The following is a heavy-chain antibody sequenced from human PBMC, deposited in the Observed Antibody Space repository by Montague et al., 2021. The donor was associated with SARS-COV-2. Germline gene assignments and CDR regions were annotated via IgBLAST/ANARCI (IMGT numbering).Heavy chain of an antibody. J-gene: IGHJ5*02. V-gene: IGHV2-70*11. D-gene: IGHD6-13*01. CDR2: IDWDGDK. CDR1: GFSLSTSGMC. CDR3: ARILVAAAGSPFDP. Sequence: PALVKPTQTLTLTCTFSGFSLSTSGMCVSWIRQPPGKALEWLVRIDWDGDKYYSTSLKTRLTISKDTSKNQVVLTMTNMDPVDTATYYCARILVAAAGSPFDPWGQGTLVTVSS.